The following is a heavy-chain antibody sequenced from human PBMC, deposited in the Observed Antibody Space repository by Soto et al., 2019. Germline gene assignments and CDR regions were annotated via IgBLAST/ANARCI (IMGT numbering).Heavy chain of an antibody. J-gene: IGHJ5*02. D-gene: IGHD3-9*01. CDR1: GYTFTSYY. CDR2: INPSGGST. V-gene: IGHV1-46*03. Sequence: ASVKVSCKASGYTFTSYYMHWVRQAPGQGLEWMGIINPSGGSTSYAQKFQGRVTMTRDTSTSTVYMELSSLRSEDTAVYYCARFALGYDILTGYYNNWFDPWGLGTLVTVS. CDR3: ARFALGYDILTGYYNNWFDP.